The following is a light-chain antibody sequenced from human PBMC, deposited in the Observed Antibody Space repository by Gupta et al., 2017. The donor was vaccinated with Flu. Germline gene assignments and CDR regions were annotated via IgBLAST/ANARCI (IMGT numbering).Light chain of an antibody. J-gene: IGKJ5*01. V-gene: IGKV1-8*01. CDR3: QQYDSYPIT. CDR1: QGISSY. Sequence: AIRMTQSPSSFSASTGDRVTITCRASQGISSYLAWYQQKPGKAPKLLIYAASTLQSGVPSRLSGSGSGTDFTLTISCLQSEDFATYYCQQYDSYPITFGQGTRLEIK. CDR2: AAS.